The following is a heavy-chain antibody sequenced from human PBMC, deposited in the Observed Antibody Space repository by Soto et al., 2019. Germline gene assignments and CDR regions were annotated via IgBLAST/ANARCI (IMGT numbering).Heavy chain of an antibody. V-gene: IGHV3-21*01. CDR2: ISTTSTYI. CDR3: AREDNIVVVVAANGFDY. Sequence: PGGSLRLSCAASGFTFSYYGMNWVRQAPGKGLEWVSSISTTSTYIYYADSVKGRFTISRDNSKNSLYLQMNSLRAEDTAVYYCAREDNIVVVVAANGFDYWGQGTLVTVSS. D-gene: IGHD2-15*01. J-gene: IGHJ4*02. CDR1: GFTFSYYG.